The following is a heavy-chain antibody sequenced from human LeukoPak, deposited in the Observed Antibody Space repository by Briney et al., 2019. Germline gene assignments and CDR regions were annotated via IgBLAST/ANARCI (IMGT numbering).Heavy chain of an antibody. CDR2: IYHSGST. V-gene: IGHV4-38-2*01. Sequence: SETLSLTCAVSGYSISSGYYWGWIRQPPGKGLEWIGSIYHSGSTYYNPSLTSRVTMSVDTSKNQFSLKLTSLTAADTAVYYCARGEFLHEIDSSGYFVYWGQGTLVTVSS. CDR3: ARGEFLHEIDSSGYFVY. D-gene: IGHD3-22*01. J-gene: IGHJ4*02. CDR1: GYSISSGYY.